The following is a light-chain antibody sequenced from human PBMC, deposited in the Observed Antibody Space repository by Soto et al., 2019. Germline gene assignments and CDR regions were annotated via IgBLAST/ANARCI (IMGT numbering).Light chain of an antibody. J-gene: IGKJ5*01. CDR1: QSIGKH. CDR3: QQGYSSPAT. CDR2: GAS. Sequence: ETHMTQSPSVLSVYLGGSVPITRQASQSIGKHLNWYQQKPGKAPKFLIYGASTLQNGVPSRFTGSGSGTDFTLTVNSLQAEDFATYYCQQGYSSPATFGQGTRLEIK. V-gene: IGKV1-39*01.